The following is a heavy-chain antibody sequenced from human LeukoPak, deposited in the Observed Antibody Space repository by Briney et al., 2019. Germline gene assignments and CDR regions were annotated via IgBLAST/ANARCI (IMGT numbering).Heavy chain of an antibody. CDR1: GFTFSSYA. V-gene: IGHV3-64*01. Sequence: PGGSLRLSCAASGFTFSSYAMHWVRQAPGKVLEYVSAISSNGGSIYYANSVKGRFTNSRDNSKNTLYLQMGSLRAEDMAVYYCARDDAGSVGRRNTPLKHWGQGTLVTVSS. D-gene: IGHD1-26*01. J-gene: IGHJ4*02. CDR2: ISSNGGSI. CDR3: ARDDAGSVGRRNTPLKH.